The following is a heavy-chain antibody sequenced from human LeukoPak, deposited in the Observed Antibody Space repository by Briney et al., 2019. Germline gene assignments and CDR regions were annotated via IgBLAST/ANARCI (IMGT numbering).Heavy chain of an antibody. D-gene: IGHD2/OR15-2a*01. Sequence: PSETLSLTCTVSGESINPYYWNWLRQSAGKGLEWIGHIYKSGTTNFNPSLTSRVTMSLDTSRNQFSLKLRSVTAADTAVYFCARSFLDYMDVWGKGTTVTVSS. CDR1: GESINPYY. CDR2: IYKSGTT. J-gene: IGHJ6*03. CDR3: ARSFLDYMDV. V-gene: IGHV4-4*07.